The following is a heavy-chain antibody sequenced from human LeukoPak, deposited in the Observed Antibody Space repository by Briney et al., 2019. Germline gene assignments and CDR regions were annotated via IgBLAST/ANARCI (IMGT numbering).Heavy chain of an antibody. CDR3: ARTGRPYDFWSGYDFDY. Sequence: SETLSLTCTVSGGSISSGSYYWSWIRQPAGKGLEWIGRIYTSGSTSYNPSLKSRVTISVDTSKNQFSLKLSSVTAADTAVYYCARTGRPYDFWSGYDFDYWGQGTLVTVSS. V-gene: IGHV4-61*02. D-gene: IGHD3-3*01. J-gene: IGHJ4*02. CDR2: IYTSGST. CDR1: GGSISSGSYY.